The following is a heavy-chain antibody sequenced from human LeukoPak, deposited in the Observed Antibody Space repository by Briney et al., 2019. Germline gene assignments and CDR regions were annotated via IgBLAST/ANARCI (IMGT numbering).Heavy chain of an antibody. CDR2: IYYSGST. D-gene: IGHD5-18*01. CDR1: GGSISSNNYY. V-gene: IGHV4-39*01. Sequence: PSETLSLTSTVSGGSISSNNYYWAWIRQPPGKGLEWIGSIYYSGSTYYNPSLKSRVTISVDTSKNQFSLKLSSVTAADTAVYYCARRYSYGYIFDYWGQGTLVTVSS. CDR3: ARRYSYGYIFDY. J-gene: IGHJ4*02.